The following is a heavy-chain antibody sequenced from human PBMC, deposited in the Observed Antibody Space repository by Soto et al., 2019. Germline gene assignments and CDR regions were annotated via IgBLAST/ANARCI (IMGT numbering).Heavy chain of an antibody. Sequence: ELFLQESGGDLVQPGGFLRLSCVASGFKFSMFGMNWVRQAPGKGLEWIAYISSSSATIIYGGSVEGRFTVSRDNAENSLFLQMKSLRDEDTAVYYCARDKGSTVAGFNWFDRWGHGTPVTVST. J-gene: IGHJ5*02. CDR3: ARDKGSTVAGFNWFDR. CDR2: ISSSSATI. CDR1: GFKFSMFG. D-gene: IGHD6-19*01. V-gene: IGHV3-48*02.